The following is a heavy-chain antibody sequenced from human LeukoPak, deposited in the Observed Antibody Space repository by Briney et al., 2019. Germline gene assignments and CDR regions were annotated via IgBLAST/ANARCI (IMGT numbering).Heavy chain of an antibody. Sequence: ASAKVSCKASGYTFTCYYMHWVRQAPGQGLEWMGRINPNSGGTNYAQKFQGRVTMTRDTSISTAYMELSRLRSDDTAVYYCAREKVRQSGMDVWGQGTTVTVSS. CDR1: GYTFTCYY. D-gene: IGHD2-2*01. CDR2: INPNSGGT. J-gene: IGHJ6*02. CDR3: AREKVRQSGMDV. V-gene: IGHV1-2*06.